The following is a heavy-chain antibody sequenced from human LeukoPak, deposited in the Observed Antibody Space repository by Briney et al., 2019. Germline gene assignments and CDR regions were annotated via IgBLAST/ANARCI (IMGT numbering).Heavy chain of an antibody. Sequence: GGSLRLSCAASGFTFSSYAVSWVRQAPGKGLEWVSAISGSGGSTYYADSVKGRFTISRDNSKNTLYLQMNSLRAEDTAVYYCAKDTGYYDSSGYNFDYWGQGTLVTVSS. CDR1: GFTFSSYA. V-gene: IGHV3-23*01. CDR3: AKDTGYYDSSGYNFDY. D-gene: IGHD3-22*01. J-gene: IGHJ4*02. CDR2: ISGSGGST.